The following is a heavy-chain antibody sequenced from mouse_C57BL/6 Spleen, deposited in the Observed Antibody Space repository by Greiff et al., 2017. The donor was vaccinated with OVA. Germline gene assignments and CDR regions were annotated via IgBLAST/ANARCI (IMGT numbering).Heavy chain of an antibody. CDR3: ARARYYGSSYPVFFDY. D-gene: IGHD1-1*01. CDR2: IYPRDGST. Sequence: QVQLQQSDAELVKPGASVKISCKVSGYTFTDHTIHWMKQRPEQGLEWIGYIYPRDGSTKYNEKFKGKATLTADKSSSTAYMQLNSLTSEDSAVYFCARARYYGSSYPVFFDYWGQGTTLTVSS. CDR1: GYTFTDHT. V-gene: IGHV1-78*01. J-gene: IGHJ2*01.